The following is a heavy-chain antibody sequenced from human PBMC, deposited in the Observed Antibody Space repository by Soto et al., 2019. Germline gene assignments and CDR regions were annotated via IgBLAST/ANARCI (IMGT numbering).Heavy chain of an antibody. CDR2: ITVSNGNT. J-gene: IGHJ4*02. Sequence: EASVKVSCKASGYTFTSYGISWVRQAPGQGLEFMGWITVSNGNTNYAQKFQDRVIMTTDTSTSTSYMEVRSLRSDDTAIYYCARFLQLRPLDYWGQGTLVTVSS. V-gene: IGHV1-18*01. CDR1: GYTFTSYG. D-gene: IGHD1-1*01. CDR3: ARFLQLRPLDY.